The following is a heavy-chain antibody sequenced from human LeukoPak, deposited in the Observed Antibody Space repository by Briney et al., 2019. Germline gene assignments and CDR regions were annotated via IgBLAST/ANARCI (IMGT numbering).Heavy chain of an antibody. D-gene: IGHD5-24*01. CDR3: AKEFGWPLRYFDY. Sequence: ASVKVSCEASGYTFSDYYIYWVRQAPGQGLEYMGWINPNSGDTEYAQKFQGRVTMTRDTSIRTAYMELRGLRSDDTAIYYCAKEFGWPLRYFDYWGQGTLVTVSS. J-gene: IGHJ4*02. V-gene: IGHV1-2*02. CDR1: GYTFSDYY. CDR2: INPNSGDT.